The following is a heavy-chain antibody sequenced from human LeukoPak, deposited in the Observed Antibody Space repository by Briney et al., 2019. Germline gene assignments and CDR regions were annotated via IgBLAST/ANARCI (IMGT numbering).Heavy chain of an antibody. J-gene: IGHJ4*02. CDR1: GGSFSGYY. D-gene: IGHD3-22*01. V-gene: IGHV4-34*01. CDR3: ARGQHPNTAPGYYYDSSGSYFDY. CDR2: INHSGST. Sequence: SETLSLTCAVYGGSFSGYYWSWIRQSPGKGLEWIGEINHSGSTNYNPSLKSRVTISVDTSKNQFSLKLSSVTAADTAVYYCARGQHPNTAPGYYYDSSGSYFDYWGQGTLVTVSS.